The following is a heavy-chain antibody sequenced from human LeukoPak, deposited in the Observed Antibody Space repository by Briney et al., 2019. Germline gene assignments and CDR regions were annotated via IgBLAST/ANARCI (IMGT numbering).Heavy chain of an antibody. J-gene: IGHJ3*02. D-gene: IGHD7-27*01. V-gene: IGHV3-33*01. CDR1: GFTFSSYG. Sequence: PGGSLRLSCAASGFTFSSYGMLWVRQAPGKGLEWVADIWYDGSNKYYADSVKGRFTISRDNSKNTLYLQMNSLRAEDTAVYYCARDANWGFDAFDIWGQGTMVTVSS. CDR3: ARDANWGFDAFDI. CDR2: IWYDGSNK.